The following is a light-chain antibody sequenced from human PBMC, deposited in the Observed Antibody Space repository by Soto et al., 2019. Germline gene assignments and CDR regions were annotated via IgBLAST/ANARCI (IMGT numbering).Light chain of an antibody. CDR3: QQYGSSLGVT. Sequence: EIVLTQSPGTLSLSPWERATLSCRASQSVSSSYLAWYQQKPGQAPRLLIYGASSRATGIPDRFSGSGSGTDLTLTISRLEPEDFAVYYCQQYGSSLGVTFGGGTKVDIK. CDR2: GAS. J-gene: IGKJ4*01. V-gene: IGKV3-20*01. CDR1: QSVSSSY.